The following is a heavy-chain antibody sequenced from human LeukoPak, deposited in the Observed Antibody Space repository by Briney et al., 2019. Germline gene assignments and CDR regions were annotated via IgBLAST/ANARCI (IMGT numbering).Heavy chain of an antibody. D-gene: IGHD3-10*01. V-gene: IGHV3-21*01. J-gene: IGHJ4*02. Sequence: GGALRLSCAASGFTFSNYSMNWVRQAPGKGLEWVSSIISSSSYIYYADSVKGRFTISRDNAKNSLYLQMNSLRAEDTAVYYCARESDNGLWFGESMNFDYWGQGTLVTVSS. CDR1: GFTFSNYS. CDR2: IISSSSYI. CDR3: ARESDNGLWFGESMNFDY.